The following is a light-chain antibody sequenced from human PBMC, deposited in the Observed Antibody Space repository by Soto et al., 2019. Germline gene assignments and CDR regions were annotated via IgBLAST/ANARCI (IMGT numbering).Light chain of an antibody. Sequence: EIVLTQSPGTLSLSPGERATLSCRASQSVSRTYLAWYQQKPGLAPRLLIYAASSRATGIPDRFSGSGSGTDFTLTISRLEPEDSAVYYCQQADSSICTFGPGTKVDIK. J-gene: IGKJ3*01. CDR2: AAS. V-gene: IGKV3-20*01. CDR3: QQADSSICT. CDR1: QSVSRTY.